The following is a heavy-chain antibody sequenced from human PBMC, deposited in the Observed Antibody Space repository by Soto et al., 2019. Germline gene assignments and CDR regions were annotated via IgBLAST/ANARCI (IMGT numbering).Heavy chain of an antibody. D-gene: IGHD4-17*01. CDR1: GFTFSSYG. V-gene: IGHV3-30*18. CDR3: AKGPLPNDYGDYLAVGGVIES. J-gene: IGHJ4*02. Sequence: QVQLVESGGGVVQPGRSLRLSCAASGFTFSSYGMHWVRQAPGKGLEWVAVISYDGSNKYYADSVKGRFTISRDKSKNTLYLQMNSLRAEDTAVDDCAKGPLPNDYGDYLAVGGVIESWGQGTLVTVSS. CDR2: ISYDGSNK.